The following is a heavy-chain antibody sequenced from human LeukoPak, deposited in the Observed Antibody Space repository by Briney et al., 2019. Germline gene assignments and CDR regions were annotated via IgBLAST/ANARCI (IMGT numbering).Heavy chain of an antibody. V-gene: IGHV3-23*01. CDR2: IDATGGGI. J-gene: IGHJ4*02. CDR1: GFTFSAYA. Sequence: GGSLRLSCAASGFTFSAYAMSWVRQAPGKGLEWVSCIDATGGGIYYADSVRGRFIISRDNSKKMVYLQMDSLRTGDTAIYYCAKGKVNHLGAFDYWGQGTLVAVSS. D-gene: IGHD1-26*01. CDR3: AKGKVNHLGAFDY.